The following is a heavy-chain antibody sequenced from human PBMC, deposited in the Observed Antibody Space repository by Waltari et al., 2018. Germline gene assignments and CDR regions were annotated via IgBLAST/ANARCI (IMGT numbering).Heavy chain of an antibody. CDR1: GITFSSYT. CDR3: ARGPAYYFDY. V-gene: IGHV3-23*01. Sequence: EVRLLESGGGLVQPGGSLTLSCAASGITFSSYTMRWVRQAPGKWLEWVSTISASGGTFYADSVKGRFTVSRDSSKNTLSLQMNSLRAEDTAVYYCARGPAYYFDYWDQGTLVTVSS. CDR2: ISASGGT. J-gene: IGHJ4*02.